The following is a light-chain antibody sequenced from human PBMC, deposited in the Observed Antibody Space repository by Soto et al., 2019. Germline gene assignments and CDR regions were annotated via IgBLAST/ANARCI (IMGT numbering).Light chain of an antibody. CDR1: NIGSKR. CDR2: DDS. J-gene: IGLJ1*01. V-gene: IGLV3-21*02. CDR3: QVWDSSGDHYV. Sequence: SYELTQPPSVSVAPGQTARIACGGNNIGSKRVHWYQQKPGQAPVLVVYDDSDRPSGIPERFSGSNSGDTATLTINRVEAGDEADYSCQVWDSSGDHYVFGTGTKLTVL.